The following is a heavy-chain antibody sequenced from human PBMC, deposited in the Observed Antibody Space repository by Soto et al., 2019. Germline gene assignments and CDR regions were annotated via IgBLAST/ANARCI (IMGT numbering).Heavy chain of an antibody. CDR3: VRDRGNFDWPPLGYFDL. D-gene: IGHD3-9*01. CDR1: GLTLRTSS. V-gene: IGHV3-48*02. CDR2: MSIGGRNI. Sequence: GGSLRLSCGALGLTLRTSSMNWVGRAPGKGKELVSYMSIGGRNIYYADTLKGRVTITRDNVKNSLYLQMSSLRDEDTAVYYCVRDRGNFDWPPLGYFDLWGQGIMVTVSS. J-gene: IGHJ4*02.